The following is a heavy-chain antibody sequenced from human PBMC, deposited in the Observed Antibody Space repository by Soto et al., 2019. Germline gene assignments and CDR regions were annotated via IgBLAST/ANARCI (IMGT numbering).Heavy chain of an antibody. D-gene: IGHD3-3*01. CDR3: ARGTGVGGVVIMHYYYYGMDV. V-gene: IGHV1-8*01. J-gene: IGHJ6*02. CDR1: GYTFTSYD. Sequence: ASVKVSCKASGYTFTSYDINWVRQATGQGLEWMGWMNPNSGNTGYSQKFQGRVTITRDTSASTAYMELSSLRSEDTAVYYCARGTGVGGVVIMHYYYYGMDVWGQGTTVTVSS. CDR2: MNPNSGNT.